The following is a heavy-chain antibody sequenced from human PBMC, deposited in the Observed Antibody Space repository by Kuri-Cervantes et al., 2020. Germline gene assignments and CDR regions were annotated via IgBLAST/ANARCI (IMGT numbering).Heavy chain of an antibody. V-gene: IGHV4-4*02. CDR3: ARRKAAAGKGVDY. Sequence: GSLRLSCAVSGGSISSSNWWSWVRQPPGKGLEWIGEIYHSGSTNYNPSLKSRVTISVDTSKNQFSLKLSSVTAADTAVYYCARRKAAAGKGVDYWGQGTLVTVSS. CDR2: IYHSGST. J-gene: IGHJ4*02. CDR1: GGSISSSNW. D-gene: IGHD6-13*01.